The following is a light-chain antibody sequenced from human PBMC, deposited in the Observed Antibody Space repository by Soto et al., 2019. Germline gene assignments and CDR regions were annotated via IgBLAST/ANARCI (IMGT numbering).Light chain of an antibody. CDR3: CSFADFTYV. CDR1: SSDIGSYDL. CDR2: EVT. Sequence: QSALTQPASVSGSPGQSITISCTGTSSDIGSYDLVSWYQQHPGTAPKLIIYEVTKRPSGVSTRFSGSKSGNTASLTISGLQAVDEADYYCCSFADFTYVFGTGTKFTVL. V-gene: IGLV2-23*02. J-gene: IGLJ1*01.